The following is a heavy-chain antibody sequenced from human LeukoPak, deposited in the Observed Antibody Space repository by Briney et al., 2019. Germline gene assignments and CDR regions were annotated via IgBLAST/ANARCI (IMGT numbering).Heavy chain of an antibody. CDR1: GFTFSSYA. V-gene: IGHV3-23*01. Sequence: GGSLRLSCAASGFTFSSYAMSWVRQAPGKGLEWVSTITGSGGDTNYADSVKGRFTISRDNSKNTLYLQMNSLRAEDTAVYYCAVDWYDSSGYGTFDYWGQGTLVTVSS. J-gene: IGHJ4*02. CDR2: ITGSGGDT. D-gene: IGHD3-22*01. CDR3: AVDWYDSSGYGTFDY.